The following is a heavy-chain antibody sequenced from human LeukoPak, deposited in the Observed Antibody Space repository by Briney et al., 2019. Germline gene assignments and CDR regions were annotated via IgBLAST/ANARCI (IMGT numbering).Heavy chain of an antibody. D-gene: IGHD5-12*01. CDR2: INHSGST. CDR3: ARASGSLHAWDF. J-gene: IGHJ4*02. Sequence: GSLRLSCAASGFSFSSHVMHWVRQPPGKGLEWIGEINHSGSTNYNPSLKSRVTISVDTSKIQFSLKLRSVTAADTAVYYCARASGSLHAWDFWGQGTLVTVSS. CDR1: GFSFSSHV. V-gene: IGHV4-34*01.